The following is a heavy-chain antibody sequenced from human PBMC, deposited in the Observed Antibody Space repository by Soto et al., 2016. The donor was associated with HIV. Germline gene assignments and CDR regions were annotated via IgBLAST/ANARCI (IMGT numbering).Heavy chain of an antibody. CDR3: ARGEWTGGGHSSGYSYYMDV. D-gene: IGHD2-21*01. Sequence: QVQMQESGPGLVKPSETLSLTCTVSGGSISSYSWNWIRQPPGKGLEWIGDISYSGSTNYKPSLKSRVTISVDTSKNQFFLNLSSVTTADTAVYYCARGEWTGGGHSSGYSYYMDVWGKGTTVTVSS. V-gene: IGHV4-59*01. J-gene: IGHJ6*03. CDR1: GGSISSYS. CDR2: ISYSGST.